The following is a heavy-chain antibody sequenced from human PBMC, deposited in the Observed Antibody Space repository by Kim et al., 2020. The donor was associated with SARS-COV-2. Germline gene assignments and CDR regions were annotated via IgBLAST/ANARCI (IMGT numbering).Heavy chain of an antibody. D-gene: IGHD2-8*02. Sequence: ASVKVSCKASGYLFDSYGFSWVLQAPGQGLEWVGWISSYNGQTYFAQKFQGRVILTTDTAATTAYMELRSLRSDDTAVYFCARDTGGGYAPDYLDYWGQGTLVSVSS. J-gene: IGHJ4*02. CDR2: ISSYNGQT. CDR3: ARDTGGGYAPDYLDY. V-gene: IGHV1-18*01. CDR1: GYLFDSYG.